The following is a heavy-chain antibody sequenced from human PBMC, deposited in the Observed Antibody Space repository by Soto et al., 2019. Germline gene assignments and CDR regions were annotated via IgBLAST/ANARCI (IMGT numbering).Heavy chain of an antibody. J-gene: IGHJ4*02. D-gene: IGHD4-17*01. CDR3: ASGSYGDYSD. V-gene: IGHV3-21*01. CDR1: GFTFSSST. CDR2: ISSDSVWI. Sequence: GGSLRLSCAASGFTFSSSTMNWVRQAPGKGLEWVSSISSDSVWIYYAASVKGRFTISRDNAKNSLFLQMSSLRAEDTAVYYCASGSYGDYSDWGQGTLVTVSS.